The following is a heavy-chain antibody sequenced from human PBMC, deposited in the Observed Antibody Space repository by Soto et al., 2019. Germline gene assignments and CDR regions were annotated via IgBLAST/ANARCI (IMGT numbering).Heavy chain of an antibody. J-gene: IGHJ4*02. D-gene: IGHD3-16*01. CDR3: GRGLFTGDY. V-gene: IGHV1-46*03. Sequence: ASVKPSCKKCGYTFTSSYIHWVRQAPGQGLEWMAIINPLNGNTNYGQPFRGRVTVTMDTSASTVYMELSSLKSEDTAVYYCGRGLFTGDYWGQGTLVTVSS. CDR2: INPLNGNT. CDR1: GYTFTSSY.